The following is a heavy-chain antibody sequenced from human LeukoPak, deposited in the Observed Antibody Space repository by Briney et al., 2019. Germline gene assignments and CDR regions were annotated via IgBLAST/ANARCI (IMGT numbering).Heavy chain of an antibody. V-gene: IGHV4-39*01. J-gene: IGHJ4*02. CDR2: IFYTGNT. D-gene: IGHD3-22*01. Sequence: SETLSLTCTVSGGSFSSSSYYWGWIRQPPGKGLEWIGSIFYTGNTYYNPSLKSRVTISVDTSKNQFSLKLSSVTAADTAVFHCARLDSSGRSIDDYWGQGTLVTVSS. CDR1: GGSFSSSSYY. CDR3: ARLDSSGRSIDDY.